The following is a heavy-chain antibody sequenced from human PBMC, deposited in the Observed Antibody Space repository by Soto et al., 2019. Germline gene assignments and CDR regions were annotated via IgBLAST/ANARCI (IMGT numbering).Heavy chain of an antibody. CDR1: GFTVSTKY. D-gene: IGHD3-22*01. V-gene: IGHV3-53*01. J-gene: IGHJ4*02. CDR2: IYGGGST. CDR3: VKGGYDSSGQNIPYYLGS. Sequence: GGSLRLSCAVSGFTVSTKYMSWVRQAPGKGLEWVSVIYGGGSTYYADSVKGRFIISRDKSKNAVDLQMNSLRVEDTAVYYCVKGGYDSSGQNIPYYLGSWGRGTLVTV.